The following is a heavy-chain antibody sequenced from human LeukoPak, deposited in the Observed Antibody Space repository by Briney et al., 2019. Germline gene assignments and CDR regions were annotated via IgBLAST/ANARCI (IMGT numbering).Heavy chain of an antibody. Sequence: SETLSLTCTVSGGSISSGASYWRWIRQPPGKGLEWIGYIYYSGSTYYNPSLKSRVTISVDTSKNQFSLKLSSVTAADTAVYYCARDRGGDTLHFDYWGQGTLVTVSS. CDR2: IYYSGST. V-gene: IGHV4-30-4*01. J-gene: IGHJ4*02. CDR1: GGSISSGASY. D-gene: IGHD2-21*02. CDR3: ARDRGGDTLHFDY.